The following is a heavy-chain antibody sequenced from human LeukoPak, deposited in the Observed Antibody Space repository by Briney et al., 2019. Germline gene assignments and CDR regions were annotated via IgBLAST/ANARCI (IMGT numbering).Heavy chain of an antibody. CDR2: INHSGST. D-gene: IGHD2-15*01. CDR3: ARASYCSGGSCSYYYYYYMDV. J-gene: IGHJ6*03. Sequence: SETLSLTCTVSGGSISGYYWSWIRQPPGKGLEWIGEINHSGSTNYNPSLKSRVTISVDTSKNQFSLKLSSVTAADTAVYYCARASYCSGGSCSYYYYYYMDVWGKGTTVTVSS. CDR1: GGSISGYY. V-gene: IGHV4-34*01.